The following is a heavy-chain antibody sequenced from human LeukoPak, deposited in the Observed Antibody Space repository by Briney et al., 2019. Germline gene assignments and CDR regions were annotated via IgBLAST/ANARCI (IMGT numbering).Heavy chain of an antibody. D-gene: IGHD1-26*01. CDR1: GYTFTGYY. J-gene: IGHJ4*02. CDR3: ARGIQRGSYDRGYDY. V-gene: IGHV1-2*02. Sequence: ASVKVSCKASGYTFTGYYIHWVRQAPGQGLEWMSWINPNSGGTNYAQKFQGRVSVTRDTSISTAYMELSSLRSEDTAVYYCARGIQRGSYDRGYDYWGQGTLVTVSS. CDR2: INPNSGGT.